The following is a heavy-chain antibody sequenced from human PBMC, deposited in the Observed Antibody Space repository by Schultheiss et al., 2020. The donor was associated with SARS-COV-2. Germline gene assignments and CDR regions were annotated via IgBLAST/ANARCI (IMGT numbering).Heavy chain of an antibody. V-gene: IGHV3-72*01. CDR3: ARLPRKYGSGAYYYMDV. CDR1: GFTFSSYA. Sequence: GGSLRLSCTASGFTFSSYAMSWVRQAPGKGLEWVGRTRNKANSYTTEYAASVKGRFTISRDDSKNSLYLQMNSLKTEDTAVYYCARLPRKYGSGAYYYMDVWGKGTTVTVSS. J-gene: IGHJ6*03. CDR2: TRNKANSYTT. D-gene: IGHD3-10*01.